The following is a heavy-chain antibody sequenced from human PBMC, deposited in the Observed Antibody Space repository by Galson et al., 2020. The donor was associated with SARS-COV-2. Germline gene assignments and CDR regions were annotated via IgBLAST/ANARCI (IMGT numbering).Heavy chain of an antibody. CDR1: GGSFSGYY. CDR2: INSSGST. D-gene: IGHD2-8*02. J-gene: IGHJ5*01. CDR3: ARGLDGTGRFNGWDS. Sequence: SETLSLTCAVYGGSFSGYYWSWIRQPPGKGLEWIGEINSSGSTNYNPSLKSRVTISVDTSKNHFSLKLSSVTAADTAVYYCARGLDGTGRFNGWDSWGQGTLVTVSS. V-gene: IGHV4-34*01.